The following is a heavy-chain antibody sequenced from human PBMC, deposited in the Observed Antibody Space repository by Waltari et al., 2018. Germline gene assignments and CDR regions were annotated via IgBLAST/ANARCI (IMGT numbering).Heavy chain of an antibody. D-gene: IGHD4-17*01. Sequence: EVQLVECGGGVVQPGGSLSLSCEASDFTFILSWMIWVSQVPGKGLEWVSRSNSDGSSISYADSVKGRFTISKDNARNTVYLQMNSLRAEDTAIYYCARGARRTSQTTGWWYFDLWGRGTLLTVSS. CDR2: SNSDGSSI. J-gene: IGHJ2*01. CDR3: ARGARRTSQTTGWWYFDL. V-gene: IGHV3-74*01. CDR1: DFTFILSW.